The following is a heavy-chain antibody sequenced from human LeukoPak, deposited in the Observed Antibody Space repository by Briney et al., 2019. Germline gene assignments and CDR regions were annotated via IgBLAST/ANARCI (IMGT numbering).Heavy chain of an antibody. CDR2: INSDGSSR. D-gene: IGHD3-10*01. CDR1: GFTFSSYW. Sequence: GGSLRLSCAASGFTFSSYWMHWVRQAPGKGLVWVSCINSDGSSRGYADSVKGRFTISRDNAKNSLYLQMNSLRAEDTAVYYCARDHSYYGSGRLFDYWGQGTLVTVSS. V-gene: IGHV3-74*01. J-gene: IGHJ4*02. CDR3: ARDHSYYGSGRLFDY.